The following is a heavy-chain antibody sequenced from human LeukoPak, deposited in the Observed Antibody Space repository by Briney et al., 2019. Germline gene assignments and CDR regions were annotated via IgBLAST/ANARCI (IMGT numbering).Heavy chain of an antibody. Sequence: GASVKVSCKASGGTFSSYAISWVRQAPGQGLEWMGRIIPILGIANYAQKFQGRVTITADKSTSTAYMELSSLRSEDTAVYYCAREDIVVVVAASDNWFDPWGQGTLVTVSS. CDR2: IIPILGIA. V-gene: IGHV1-69*04. CDR1: GGTFSSYA. J-gene: IGHJ5*02. CDR3: AREDIVVVVAASDNWFDP. D-gene: IGHD2-15*01.